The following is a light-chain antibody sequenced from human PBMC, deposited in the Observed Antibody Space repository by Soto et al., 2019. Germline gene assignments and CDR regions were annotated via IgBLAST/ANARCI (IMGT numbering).Light chain of an antibody. CDR1: QTVSRY. J-gene: IGKJ1*01. CDR3: QQYGNSTQT. CDR2: DAS. V-gene: IGKV3-11*01. Sequence: EMVLTHSPATVSLSPVERGTLSCGASQTVSRYLAWYQQKHGQAPRLLIYDASNRATGIPARFSGSASGTDFTLTISRLETEDFAVYYCQQYGNSTQTFGQGTKVDIK.